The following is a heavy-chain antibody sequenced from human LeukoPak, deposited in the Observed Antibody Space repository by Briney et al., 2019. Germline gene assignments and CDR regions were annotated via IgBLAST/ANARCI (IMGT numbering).Heavy chain of an antibody. CDR1: GFTFSSYA. Sequence: GGSLRLTCAASGFTFSSYAMHWVRQAPGKGLGWVAVISYDGSNKYYADSVKGRFTISRDNSKNTLYLQMNSLRAEDTAVYYCARDLYSSSLYYFDYWGQGTLVTVSS. J-gene: IGHJ4*02. CDR2: ISYDGSNK. CDR3: ARDLYSSSLYYFDY. D-gene: IGHD6-13*01. V-gene: IGHV3-30-3*01.